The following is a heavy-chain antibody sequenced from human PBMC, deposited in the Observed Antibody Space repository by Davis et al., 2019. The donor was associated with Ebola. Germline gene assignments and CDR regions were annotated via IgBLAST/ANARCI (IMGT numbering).Heavy chain of an antibody. CDR3: ARDSRVRLNWFDP. Sequence: GGSLRLSCAASGFTFGHYAMHWVRQAPGKGLEWVSGIGWNSGNIGYAGSVKGRFTISRDNAKNSLYLQMNSLRSEDTAVYYCARDSRVRLNWFDPWGQGTLVTVSS. V-gene: IGHV3-9*01. D-gene: IGHD4-17*01. CDR1: GFTFGHYA. CDR2: IGWNSGNI. J-gene: IGHJ5*02.